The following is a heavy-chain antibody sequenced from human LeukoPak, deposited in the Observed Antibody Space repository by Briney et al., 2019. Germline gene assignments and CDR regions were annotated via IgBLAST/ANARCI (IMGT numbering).Heavy chain of an antibody. CDR1: GFTFSSYG. CDR3: AKDSRNCSTTSCPPKPVDY. CDR2: ISGSGGST. V-gene: IGHV3-23*01. D-gene: IGHD2-2*01. J-gene: IGHJ4*02. Sequence: AGGSLRLSCAASGFTFSSYGMTWVRQAPGKGLEWVSVISGSGGSTYYADSVRGRFTISRDNSKSTLYLQMNSLRAEDTAVYYCAKDSRNCSTTSCPPKPVDYWGQGTWSPSPQ.